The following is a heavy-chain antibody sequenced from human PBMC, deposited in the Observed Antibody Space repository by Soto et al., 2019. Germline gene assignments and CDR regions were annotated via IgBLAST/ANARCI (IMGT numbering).Heavy chain of an antibody. CDR3: ARDGGDTAMVIVWVY. J-gene: IGHJ4*02. V-gene: IGHV1-46*01. CDR2: INPSGGST. Sequence: ASVKGSCKASGYTFTSYGISWVRQAPGQGLEWMGIINPSGGSTSYAQKFQGRVTMTRDTSTSTVYMELSSLRSEDTAVYYCARDGGDTAMVIVWVYWGQGTLVTVSS. CDR1: GYTFTSYG. D-gene: IGHD5-18*01.